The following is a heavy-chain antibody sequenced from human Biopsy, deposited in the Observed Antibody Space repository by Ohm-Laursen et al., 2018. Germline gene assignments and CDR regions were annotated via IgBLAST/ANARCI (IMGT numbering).Heavy chain of an antibody. J-gene: IGHJ4*02. CDR3: VKEIAYHSGILTGYRDAFDY. D-gene: IGHD3-9*01. CDR1: VFAFSVSA. Sequence: SLSLSLTSSVFAFSVSAKHWVRHVPRKGLGWVSLISWNGDNTYYEDSVKGRFTISRDNSKNSLYLQMNSLRTEDTALYYCVKEIAYHSGILTGYRDAFDYWGQGTLVTVSS. V-gene: IGHV3-43*01. CDR2: ISWNGDNT.